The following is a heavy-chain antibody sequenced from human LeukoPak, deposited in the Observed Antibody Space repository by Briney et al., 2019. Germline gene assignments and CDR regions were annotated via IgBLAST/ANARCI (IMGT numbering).Heavy chain of an antibody. Sequence: GGSLRLSCAASGFTFSRYWRSWVRQAPGKGLEWVANIKEDGSEKYYVDSVKGRFTISRDSAKNSLYLQMNSLRAEDTAVYYCARVSYGDYGTFDYWGQGTLVTVSS. V-gene: IGHV3-7*01. CDR1: GFTFSRYW. J-gene: IGHJ4*02. CDR3: ARVSYGDYGTFDY. D-gene: IGHD4-17*01. CDR2: IKEDGSEK.